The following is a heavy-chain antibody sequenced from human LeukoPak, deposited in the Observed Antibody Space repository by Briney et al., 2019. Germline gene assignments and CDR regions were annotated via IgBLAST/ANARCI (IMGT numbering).Heavy chain of an antibody. D-gene: IGHD6-19*01. V-gene: IGHV3-23*01. Sequence: GGSLRLSCAASGFTFSSYAMSWVHQAPGKGLEWVSAISGSGGSTYYADSVKGRFTISRDNSKNTLYLQMNSLRAEDTAVYYCAKPYSSGWYNYYYYGMDVWGQGTTVTISS. CDR1: GFTFSSYA. CDR2: ISGSGGST. J-gene: IGHJ6*02. CDR3: AKPYSSGWYNYYYYGMDV.